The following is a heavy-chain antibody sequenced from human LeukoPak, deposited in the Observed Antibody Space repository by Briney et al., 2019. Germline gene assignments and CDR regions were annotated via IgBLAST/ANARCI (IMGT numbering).Heavy chain of an antibody. CDR1: GGSISSYY. CDR3: ARPLSIAARDDAFDI. CDR2: IYTSGST. D-gene: IGHD6-6*01. V-gene: IGHV4-4*09. J-gene: IGHJ3*02. Sequence: KPSETLSLTCIVSGGSISSYYWSWIRQPPGKGLEWIGYIYTSGSTNYNPSLKSRVTISVDTSKNQFSLKLSSVTAADTAVYYCARPLSIAARDDAFDIWGQGTMVTVSS.